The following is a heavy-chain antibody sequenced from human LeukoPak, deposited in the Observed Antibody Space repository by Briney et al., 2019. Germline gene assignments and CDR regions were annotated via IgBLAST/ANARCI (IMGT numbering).Heavy chain of an antibody. CDR2: VYHSGST. CDR1: DYSISSCDY. Sequence: KPSETLSLTCAASDYSISSCDYWGWIRQPPGKGLEWIGSVYHSGSTHYSPSLKSRVTISVDTSKNQFSLKLSSVTAADTAVYYCARNDSSGYLDYWGQGTLVTVSS. V-gene: IGHV4-38-2*01. J-gene: IGHJ4*02. CDR3: ARNDSSGYLDY. D-gene: IGHD3-22*01.